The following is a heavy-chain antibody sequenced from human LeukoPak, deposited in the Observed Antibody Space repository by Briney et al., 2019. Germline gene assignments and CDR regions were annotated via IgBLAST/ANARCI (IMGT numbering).Heavy chain of an antibody. CDR3: ARERGGWPLYYFDY. J-gene: IGHJ4*02. D-gene: IGHD6-19*01. CDR2: IYNSGST. Sequence: SETLSLTCTVSGGSISSYYWSWIRQPAGKGLEWLGRIYNSGSTNYIPSLKSRVTLSVDTSKNQSSLKLSSVTAADTAVYYCARERGGWPLYYFDYWGQGTLVTVSS. CDR1: GGSISSYY. V-gene: IGHV4-4*07.